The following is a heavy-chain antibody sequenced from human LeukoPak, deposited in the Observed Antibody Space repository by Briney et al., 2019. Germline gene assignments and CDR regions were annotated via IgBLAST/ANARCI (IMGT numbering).Heavy chain of an antibody. CDR2: ISVSGGST. CDR3: AKRNSSGFYDFDY. J-gene: IGHJ4*02. D-gene: IGHD6-19*01. V-gene: IGHV3-23*01. Sequence: GGSLRHSHAASGFPYSGYVMRWVRQAPGKGVEWVSDISVSGGSTYYADSVKGRFTISRDNAKKTLFLQMNSLRAEDTAVYYCAKRNSSGFYDFDYWGQGTLVTVSS. CDR1: GFPYSGYV.